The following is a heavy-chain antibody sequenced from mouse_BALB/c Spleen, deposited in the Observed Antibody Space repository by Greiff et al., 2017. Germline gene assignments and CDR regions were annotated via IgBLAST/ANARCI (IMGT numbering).Heavy chain of an antibody. V-gene: IGHV1-54*01. J-gene: IGHJ3*01. CDR3: ARSDGWFAY. Sequence: VKLMESGAELVRPGTSVKVSCKASGYAFTNYLIEWVKQRPGQGLEWIGVINPGSGGTNYNEKFKGKATLTADKSSSTAYMQLSSLTSDDSAVYFCARSDGWFAYWGQGTLVTVSA. D-gene: IGHD2-3*01. CDR1: GYAFTNYL. CDR2: INPGSGGT.